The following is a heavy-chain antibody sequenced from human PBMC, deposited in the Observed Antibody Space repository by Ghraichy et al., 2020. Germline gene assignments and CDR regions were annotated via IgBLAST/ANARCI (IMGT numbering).Heavy chain of an antibody. Sequence: SETLSLTCTVSGGSISSGNYYWSWIRQPPGKGLEWIGYIYYSGSTYYNPSLKSRVTISVDTSKNQFSLKLSSVTAADTAVYYCASSTLGIQFDYWGQGTLVTVSS. CDR1: GGSISSGNYY. CDR3: ASSTLGIQFDY. D-gene: IGHD7-27*01. CDR2: IYYSGST. J-gene: IGHJ4*02. V-gene: IGHV4-30-4*01.